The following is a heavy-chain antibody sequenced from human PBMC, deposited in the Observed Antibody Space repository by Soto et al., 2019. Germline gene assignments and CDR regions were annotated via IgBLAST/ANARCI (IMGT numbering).Heavy chain of an antibody. CDR3: ARFRSLDP. J-gene: IGHJ5*02. CDR2: IKADGSEK. Sequence: PGESLKISCADSGFTFSKYWMSWVRQAPGMGLQWVAGIKADGSEKYYVDAVKGRFTISRDNAKSSVSLQMNSLRAEDTAVYYCARFRSLDPWGQGILVTVSS. V-gene: IGHV3-7*03. D-gene: IGHD3-10*01. CDR1: GFTFSKYW.